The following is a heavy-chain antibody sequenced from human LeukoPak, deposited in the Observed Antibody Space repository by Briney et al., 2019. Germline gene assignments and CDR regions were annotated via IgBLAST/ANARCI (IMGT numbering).Heavy chain of an antibody. CDR3: ARSIRGTKVPFDY. J-gene: IGHJ4*02. Sequence: SETLSLTCAVSGGSISSGGYSWSWIRQPPGKGLEWIGEINHSGSTNYNPSLKSRVTISVDTSKNQFSLKLSSVTAADTAVYYCARSIRGTKVPFDYWGQGTLVTVSS. V-gene: IGHV4-34*01. D-gene: IGHD2-8*01. CDR2: INHSGST. CDR1: GGSISSGGYS.